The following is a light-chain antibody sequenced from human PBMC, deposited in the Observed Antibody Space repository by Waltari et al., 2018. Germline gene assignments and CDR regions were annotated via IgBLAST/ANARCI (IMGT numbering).Light chain of an antibody. Sequence: QSVLTQPPSASGTPGQKVTIPCNGSSSNIGSNYVYWYHPLPGTAPKLLIFKNKQRPSGVPARFSDSKSGTSASLAINGLRSEDEADYYCAAWDDSLSGLVLGGGTKVTVL. CDR2: KNK. J-gene: IGLJ3*02. CDR3: AAWDDSLSGLV. V-gene: IGLV1-47*01. CDR1: SSNIGSNY.